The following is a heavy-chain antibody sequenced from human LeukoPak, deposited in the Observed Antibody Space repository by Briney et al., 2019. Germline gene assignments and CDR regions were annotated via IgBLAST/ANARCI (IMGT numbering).Heavy chain of an antibody. V-gene: IGHV4-39*07. J-gene: IGHJ4*02. CDR2: IYYSGNT. Sequence: SETLSLTCTVSGVSISSSNSYWGWIRQPPGKGLEWIGSIYYSGNTYYNPSLKSRVTISVDTSKNQFSLKLSSVTAADTAVYYCALGYCSGGSCRGFDYWGQGTLVTVSS. D-gene: IGHD2-15*01. CDR3: ALGYCSGGSCRGFDY. CDR1: GVSISSSNSY.